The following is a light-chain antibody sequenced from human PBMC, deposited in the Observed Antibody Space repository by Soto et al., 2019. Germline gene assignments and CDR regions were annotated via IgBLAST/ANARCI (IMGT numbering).Light chain of an antibody. Sequence: QSALTQPASVSGSPGQSSTISCTGTSSDVGGFNYVSWYQQHPGKAPKLMIYEVTDRPSGVSDRFSGSKSGNTASLTISGLQAEDEANYYCSAYTSISTVVFGVGTKVTVL. CDR1: SSDVGGFNY. CDR3: SAYTSISTVV. CDR2: EVT. V-gene: IGLV2-14*01. J-gene: IGLJ2*01.